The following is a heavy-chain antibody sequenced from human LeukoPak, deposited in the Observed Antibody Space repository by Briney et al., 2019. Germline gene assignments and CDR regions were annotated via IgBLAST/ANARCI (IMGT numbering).Heavy chain of an antibody. Sequence: GASVKVSCKGSGYTFTCYYMHWVRQAHGQGQEWMGWINTNSGGTNNDKKFQGRVTMTRDTSISTAYMELSRLRSDDTAVYYCARDHLTMVRFVITFWGQGTLVTVSS. V-gene: IGHV1-2*02. CDR2: INTNSGGT. CDR3: ARDHLTMVRFVITF. J-gene: IGHJ4*02. D-gene: IGHD3-10*01. CDR1: GYTFTCYY.